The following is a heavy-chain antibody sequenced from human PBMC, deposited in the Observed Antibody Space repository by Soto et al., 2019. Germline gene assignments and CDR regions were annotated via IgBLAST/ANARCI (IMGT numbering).Heavy chain of an antibody. V-gene: IGHV7-4-1*01. CDR2: INTNTGNP. Sequence: ASVKVSCKASGYTFTSYAMNWVRQAPGQGLEWMGWINTNTGNPTYAQGFTGRFVFSLDTSVSTAYLQICSLKAEDTAVYYCARGPSIAAAGRAGWFDPWGQGTLVTVSS. CDR3: ARGPSIAAAGRAGWFDP. J-gene: IGHJ5*02. CDR1: GYTFTSYA. D-gene: IGHD6-13*01.